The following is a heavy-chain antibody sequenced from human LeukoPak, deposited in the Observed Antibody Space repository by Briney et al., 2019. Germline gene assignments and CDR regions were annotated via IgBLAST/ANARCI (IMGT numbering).Heavy chain of an antibody. J-gene: IGHJ4*02. CDR3: ATGGSQAAAPHRYYFDY. Sequence: GASVKVSCKASGYTFTNYFMHWVRQAPGQGLEWMGIINPSGGSTNYAQKFQGRVTMTRDTSTSTVYMQLSSLRSEDTAVFYCATGGSQAAAPHRYYFDYWGLGTLVTVSS. V-gene: IGHV1-46*01. D-gene: IGHD2-15*01. CDR1: GYTFTNYF. CDR2: INPSGGST.